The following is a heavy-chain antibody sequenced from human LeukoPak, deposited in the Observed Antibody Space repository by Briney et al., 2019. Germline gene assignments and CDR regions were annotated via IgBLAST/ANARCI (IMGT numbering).Heavy chain of an antibody. D-gene: IGHD1-26*01. CDR3: ARLYCDWFDP. Sequence: GGSLRLSCAASGFTFTNYNMNWVRQAPGKGLEWISYISGGSGTIYYADSVRGRFTVSRDNAKDSLWLQMDSLRVEDTAVYFWARLYCDWFDPWGPGTLVTVSS. J-gene: IGHJ5*02. CDR2: ISGGSGTI. V-gene: IGHV3-48*01. CDR1: GFTFTNYN.